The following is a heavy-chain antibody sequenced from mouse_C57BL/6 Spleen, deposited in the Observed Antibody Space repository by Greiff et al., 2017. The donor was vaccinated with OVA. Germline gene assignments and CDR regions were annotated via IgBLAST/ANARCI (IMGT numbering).Heavy chain of an antibody. CDR2: INPYNGGT. CDR3: ARGGDGNYFDY. V-gene: IGHV1-19*01. D-gene: IGHD2-1*01. Sequence: VQLQQSGPVLVKPGASVKMSCKASGYTFTDYYMNWVKQSHGKSLEWIGVINPYNGGTSYNQKFKGKATLTVDKSSSTAYMELNSLTSEDSAVYYCARGGDGNYFDYWGQGTTLTVSS. CDR1: GYTFTDYY. J-gene: IGHJ2*01.